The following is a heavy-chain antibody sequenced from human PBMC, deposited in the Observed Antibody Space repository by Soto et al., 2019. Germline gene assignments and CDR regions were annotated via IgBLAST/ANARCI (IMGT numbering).Heavy chain of an antibody. D-gene: IGHD3-3*01. CDR1: GYTFTSYG. CDR3: ARDERFLEWLLQIDY. CDR2: ISAYNGNT. J-gene: IGHJ4*02. Sequence: ASVKVSCKASGYTFTSYGISWVRQAPGQGLEWMGWISAYNGNTNYAQKLQGRVTMTTDTSTSTAYMELRSLRSDDTAVYYCARDERFLEWLLQIDYWGQGTLVTVSS. V-gene: IGHV1-18*01.